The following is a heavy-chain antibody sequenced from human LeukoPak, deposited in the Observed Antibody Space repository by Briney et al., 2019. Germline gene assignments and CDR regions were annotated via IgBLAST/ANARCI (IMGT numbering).Heavy chain of an antibody. CDR3: ARGSIWKRGWFDP. CDR2: IYYSGST. V-gene: IGHV4-59*01. CDR1: GGSISSYY. J-gene: IGHJ5*02. Sequence: SETLSLTCTVSGGSISSYYWSWIRQPPGKGLEWIGYIYYSGSTYYNPSLKSRVTISVDTSKNQFSLKLSSVTAADTAVYYCARGSIWKRGWFDPWGQGTLVTVSS. D-gene: IGHD3-3*01.